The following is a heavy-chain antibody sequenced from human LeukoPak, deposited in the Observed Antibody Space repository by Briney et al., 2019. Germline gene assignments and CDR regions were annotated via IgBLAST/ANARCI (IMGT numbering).Heavy chain of an antibody. CDR3: GRDVDAGVDY. D-gene: IGHD7-27*01. CDR2: TYYRSRCNT. J-gene: IGHJ4*02. V-gene: IGHV6-1*01. Sequence: SQTLSLTCAISGDIFTSNIAAWNWIRQSRSRGLEWLGRTYYRSRCNTEYAPSVKSRITITPDTSKNQFSLHFNSVTPEDTAVYYCGRDVDAGVDYWGQGTLVTVSS. CDR1: GDIFTSNIAA.